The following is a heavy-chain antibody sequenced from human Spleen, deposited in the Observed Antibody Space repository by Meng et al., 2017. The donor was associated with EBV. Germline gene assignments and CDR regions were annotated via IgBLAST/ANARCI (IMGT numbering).Heavy chain of an antibody. CDR1: GGSFSGYY. J-gene: IGHJ4*02. D-gene: IGHD4-17*01. CDR3: ARGNGDYGDHIFSVHFDY. V-gene: IGHV4-34*01. CDR2: INHSGST. Sequence: QVQLQQWGAGLLKPSETLSPTCAVYGGSFSGYYWSWIRQPPGKGLEWIGEINHSGSTNYNPSLKSRVTISVDMSKSQFSLKLSSVTAADTAVYYCARGNGDYGDHIFSVHFDYWGQGTLVTVSS.